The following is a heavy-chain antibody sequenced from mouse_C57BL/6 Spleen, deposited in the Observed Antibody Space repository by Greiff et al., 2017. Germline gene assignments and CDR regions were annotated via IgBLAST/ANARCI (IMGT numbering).Heavy chain of an antibody. CDR3: ATICDDYAMDD. J-gene: IGHJ4*01. V-gene: IGHV1-82*01. D-gene: IGHD2-3*01. CDR1: GYAFSSSW. Sequence: VQRVESGPELVKPGASVKISCKASGYAFSSSWMNWVKQRPGKGLEWIGRIYPGDGDTNYTGKFTGKATLTADNSSRTAYMQLSSLTSEDSAVYFCATICDDYAMDDWGQGTSVTVSS. CDR2: IYPGDGDT.